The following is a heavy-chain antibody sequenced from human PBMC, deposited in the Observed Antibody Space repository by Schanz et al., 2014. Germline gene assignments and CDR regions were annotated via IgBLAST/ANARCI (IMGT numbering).Heavy chain of an antibody. CDR1: GYTFTSYD. CDR3: TKGRTFGR. Sequence: QVQLVQSGAEVKKPGASVRLSCEASGYTFTSYDINWVRQATGQGLEWMGWMNSKTGNTGYAQRFQGRVTTTRNTSITTAYLELSSLRSGDTAVYYCTKGRTFGRWGQGTLVTVSS. J-gene: IGHJ4*02. D-gene: IGHD3-16*01. CDR2: MNSKTGNT. V-gene: IGHV1-8*02.